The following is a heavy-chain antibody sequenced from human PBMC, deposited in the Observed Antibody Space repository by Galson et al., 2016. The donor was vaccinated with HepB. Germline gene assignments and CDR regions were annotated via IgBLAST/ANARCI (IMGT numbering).Heavy chain of an antibody. CDR3: AARKGSSFDY. D-gene: IGHD6-6*01. Sequence: SLRLSCAPSGLIVSSNYMSWVRQAPGKGLEWVSGIYSGGNTHYADSVKGRFTISRDNSKNTLYLQMNTLRAEDTAVYYCAARKGSSFDYWGQGTLGTVSS. J-gene: IGHJ4*02. V-gene: IGHV3-53*01. CDR2: IYSGGNT. CDR1: GLIVSSNY.